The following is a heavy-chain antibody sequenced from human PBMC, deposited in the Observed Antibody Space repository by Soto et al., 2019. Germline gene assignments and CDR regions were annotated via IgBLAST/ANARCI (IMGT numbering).Heavy chain of an antibody. D-gene: IGHD3-16*01. Sequence: QMQLVESGGGVVQPGRSLRLSCAASGFGFSSYGMHWVRQAPDKGLEWVANIWYDGRNKYYADSVKGRFTISRDNSKNTFYLQMNSLRAEDTAAYYYARGGKNSYGMDVWGQGTTVTVSS. CDR3: ARGGKNSYGMDV. V-gene: IGHV3-33*01. CDR2: IWYDGRNK. CDR1: GFGFSSYG. J-gene: IGHJ6*02.